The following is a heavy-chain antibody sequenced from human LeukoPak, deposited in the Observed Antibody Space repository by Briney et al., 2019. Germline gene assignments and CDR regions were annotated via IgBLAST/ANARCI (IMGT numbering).Heavy chain of an antibody. CDR2: IYTSGSN. CDR3: TRGGRWLDP. J-gene: IGHJ5*02. CDR1: GGSISSYY. Sequence: SDTLSLTCTVSGGSISSYYWRWIRQPGGKGLEWIGRIYTSGSNNYYPPLKSRVNMSVDTSNDQFSIKLSAGAGAGAPVYYCTRGGRWLDPWGEGSLVTVS. V-gene: IGHV4-4*07.